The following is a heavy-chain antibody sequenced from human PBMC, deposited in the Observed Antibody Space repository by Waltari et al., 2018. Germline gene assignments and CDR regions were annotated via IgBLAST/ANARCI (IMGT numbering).Heavy chain of an antibody. V-gene: IGHV1-69*08. CDR1: GGTFSSYA. D-gene: IGHD6-13*01. J-gene: IGHJ4*02. CDR2: IIPSFGTA. Sequence: QVQLVQSGAEVKKPGSSVKVSCKASGGTFSSYAISWVRQAPGQGREWMGRIIPSFGTANDAQKFQGRVTITADKSTSTAYMELSSLRSEDTAVYYCARASGAAAANYFDYWGQGTLVTVSS. CDR3: ARASGAAAANYFDY.